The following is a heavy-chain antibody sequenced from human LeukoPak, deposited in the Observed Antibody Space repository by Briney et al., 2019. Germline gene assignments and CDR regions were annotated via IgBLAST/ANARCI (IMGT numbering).Heavy chain of an antibody. D-gene: IGHD6-13*01. CDR1: GGSISSGSYY. CDR2: IYYNGNT. CDR3: AREAGIAARNWFDP. Sequence: SETLSLTCTVSGGSISSGSYYWGWIRQPPGKRLEWIGSIYYNGNTYYNPSLKSRVTISVYTSKNQFSLKLSSVTAADTAVYYCAREAGIAARNWFDPWGQGTLVTVSS. J-gene: IGHJ5*02. V-gene: IGHV4-39*07.